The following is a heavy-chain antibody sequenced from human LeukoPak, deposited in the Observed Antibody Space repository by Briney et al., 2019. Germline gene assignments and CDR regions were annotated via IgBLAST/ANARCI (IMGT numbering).Heavy chain of an antibody. J-gene: IGHJ4*02. CDR2: IKTDGSTT. V-gene: IGHV3-74*01. CDR1: GFSFSSYW. Sequence: PGGSLRLSCAAPGFSFSSYWMDWVRQAPGEDLNWVSRIKTDGSTTIYAHSVKGRFTISRDNAKNTLYLQMNSLRDEDTAVYYCAYSDSGSYPHWGQGTLVTVSS. D-gene: IGHD3-10*01. CDR3: AYSDSGSYPH.